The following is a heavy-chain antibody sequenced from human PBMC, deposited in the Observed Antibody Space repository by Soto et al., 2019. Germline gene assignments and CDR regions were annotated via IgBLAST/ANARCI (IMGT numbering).Heavy chain of an antibody. CDR1: GYSLTSYW. CDR3: GRQGWMEYYGSGSYYSAPFDY. Sequence: GESLKISCNGSGYSLTSYWIGWVRQMPGKGLEWMGIIYPGDSDTRYSPSFQGQVTISADKSISTAYLQWSSLKASDTAMYYCGRQGWMEYYGSGSYYSAPFDYCGQENMVIGSS. J-gene: IGHJ4*02. D-gene: IGHD3-10*01. V-gene: IGHV5-51*01. CDR2: IYPGDSDT.